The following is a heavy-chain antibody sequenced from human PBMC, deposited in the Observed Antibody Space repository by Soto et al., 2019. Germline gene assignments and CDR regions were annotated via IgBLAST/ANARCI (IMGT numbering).Heavy chain of an antibody. D-gene: IGHD3-22*01. CDR1: GFTFSDYY. Sequence: GGSLRLSCAASGFTFSDYYMSWIRQAPGKGLEWVSYISSSGGTIYYADSVKGRFTISRDNAKNSLYLQMNSLRAEDTAVYYCARNYYYDSSGYDYWGQGTLVTVSS. CDR3: ARNYYYDSSGYDY. V-gene: IGHV3-11*01. CDR2: ISSSGGTI. J-gene: IGHJ4*02.